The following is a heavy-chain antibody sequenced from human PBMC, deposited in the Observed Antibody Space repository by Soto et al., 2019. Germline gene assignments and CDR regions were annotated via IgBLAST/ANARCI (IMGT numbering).Heavy chain of an antibody. CDR2: IIPMFGTA. V-gene: IGHV1-69*13. CDR1: GGSFSRYA. D-gene: IGHD6-13*01. Sequence: ASVKVSCKASGGSFSRYAVTWVRQAPGQGLEWMGGIIPMFGTANYANHLRDRVSITADETTATAYLELSSLRSDDTAIYYCARDRRRPGADVTRYYFALDVWGQGTTVTVSS. J-gene: IGHJ6*02. CDR3: ARDRRRPGADVTRYYFALDV.